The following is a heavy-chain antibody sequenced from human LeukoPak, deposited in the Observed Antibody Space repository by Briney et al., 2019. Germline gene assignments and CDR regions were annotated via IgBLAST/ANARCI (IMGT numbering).Heavy chain of an antibody. V-gene: IGHV1-18*01. CDR2: ISAYNGNT. D-gene: IGHD1-26*01. CDR3: AREDGQVGATAFDY. J-gene: IGHJ4*02. CDR1: GYTFTSYG. Sequence: GASVKVSCKASGYTFTSYGISWVRQAPGQGLEWMGWISAYNGNTNYAQKLQGRVTMTTDTSTSTAYMELRSLRSDDTAMYYCAREDGQVGATAFDYWGQGTLVTVSS.